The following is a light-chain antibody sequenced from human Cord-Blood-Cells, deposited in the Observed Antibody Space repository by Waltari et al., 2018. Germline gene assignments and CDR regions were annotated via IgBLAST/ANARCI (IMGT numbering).Light chain of an antibody. V-gene: IGLV2-14*01. CDR2: DVS. CDR1: RSDFGGYNY. Sequence: QSALTQPASVSGSPGQSITIACTRTRSDFGGYNYVSWYQQHPGKAPKLMIYDVSNRPSGVSNRFSGSKSGNTASLTISGLQAEDEADYYCSSYTSSSTLVVFGGGTKLTVL. CDR3: SSYTSSSTLVV. J-gene: IGLJ2*01.